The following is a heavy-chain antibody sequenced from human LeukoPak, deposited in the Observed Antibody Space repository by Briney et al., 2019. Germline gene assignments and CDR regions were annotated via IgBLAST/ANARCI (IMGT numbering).Heavy chain of an antibody. D-gene: IGHD3-9*01. CDR1: GFTFSSYG. J-gene: IGHJ6*03. Sequence: AGGSLRLSCAASGFTFSSYGMSWVRQAPGKGLEWVSAISGSGGSTYYADSVKGRFTISRDNSKNTLYLQMNSLRAEDTAVYYCARTGGRYFDWLLSSFSYYYYTDVWGKGTTVTISS. CDR2: ISGSGGST. V-gene: IGHV3-23*01. CDR3: ARTGGRYFDWLLSSFSYYYYTDV.